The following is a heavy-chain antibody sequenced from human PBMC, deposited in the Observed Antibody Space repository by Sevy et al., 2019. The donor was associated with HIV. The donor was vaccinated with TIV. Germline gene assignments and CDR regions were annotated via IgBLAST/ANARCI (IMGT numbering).Heavy chain of an antibody. CDR1: GDSISGYY. CDR3: ARAYSDYYYAMDV. D-gene: IGHD2-15*01. J-gene: IGHJ6*02. Sequence: SETLSITCTVSGDSISGYYWSWIRQPPGKGLEWIGYVYYSGRTNYNPSLRSRVTISKDTSKNQSSLKLNSVTAADTAVYYCARAYSDYYYAMDVWGQGTTVTVSS. V-gene: IGHV4-59*01. CDR2: VYYSGRT.